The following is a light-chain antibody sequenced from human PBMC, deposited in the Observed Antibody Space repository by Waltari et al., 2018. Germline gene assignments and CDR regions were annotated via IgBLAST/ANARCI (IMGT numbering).Light chain of an antibody. J-gene: IGKJ4*01. CDR1: QSVTSSY. Sequence: EIVLPQSPGTLSLSPGERATLSCRASQSVTSSYVAWYQQKPGQAPRPLIYGASNRATGIPDRFSGGGSGTDFTLTISRLEPEDFAVYYCQHYGRSLPLTFGGGTKVEI. V-gene: IGKV3-20*01. CDR3: QHYGRSLPLT. CDR2: GAS.